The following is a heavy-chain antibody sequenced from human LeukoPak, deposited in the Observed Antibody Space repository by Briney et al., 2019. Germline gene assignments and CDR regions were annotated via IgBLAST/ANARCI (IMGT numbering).Heavy chain of an antibody. V-gene: IGHV4-39*01. CDR2: IYYSGRT. D-gene: IGHD3-22*01. CDR1: GDSVSRSDSY. J-gene: IGHJ1*01. CDR3: ARRRYYDGSGYLE. Sequence: PSETLSLTCSVSGDSVSRSDSYWDWIRQPPGKGLEWIGTIYYSGRTYYSPSLKSRVTMSVDTSNNQFSLNLRSVTAADTAVLYCARRRYYDGSGYLEWGQGTLLSVSS.